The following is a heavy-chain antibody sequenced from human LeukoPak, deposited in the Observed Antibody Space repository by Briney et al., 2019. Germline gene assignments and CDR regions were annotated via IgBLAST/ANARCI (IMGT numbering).Heavy chain of an antibody. CDR1: GGSISSGSYY. Sequence: PSGTLSLTCAVSGGSISSGSYYWSWIRQPAGKGLEWIGRIYTSGSTNYNPSLKSRVTISVDTSKNQFSLKLSSVTAADTAVYYCASTLVGYSSLSGAFDYWGQGTLVTVSS. CDR3: ASTLVGYSSLSGAFDY. D-gene: IGHD6-6*01. CDR2: IYTSGST. V-gene: IGHV4-61*02. J-gene: IGHJ4*02.